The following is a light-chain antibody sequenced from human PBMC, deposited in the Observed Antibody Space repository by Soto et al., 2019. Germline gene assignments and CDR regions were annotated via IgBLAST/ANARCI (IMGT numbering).Light chain of an antibody. CDR3: QQYGGVPYT. J-gene: IGKJ2*01. CDR1: ESISRDY. V-gene: IGKV3-20*01. CDR2: GAS. Sequence: IVLTQSPGTLSLSPGQRATLSCRASESISRDYLAWYQQRLGQAPRLLIYGASSGATGIPDRFSGSGSGIDFTLTINRLEPEDFAIYYCQQYGGVPYTFGQGTKLEIK.